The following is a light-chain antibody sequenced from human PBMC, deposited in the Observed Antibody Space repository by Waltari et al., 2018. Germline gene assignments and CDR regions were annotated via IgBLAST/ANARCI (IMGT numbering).Light chain of an antibody. CDR1: LSVRSY. J-gene: IGKJ4*01. V-gene: IGKV3-11*01. CDR3: QHRSVWPLT. Sequence: IVLTQSPATLSLFPGDRATLSSRASLSVRSYLAWYQQKPGQAPSLLIYDASNRATGIPVRFSGSGAETDFTFTSSSLEPEGFAVYYCQHRSVWPLTFGGGTKVEIK. CDR2: DAS.